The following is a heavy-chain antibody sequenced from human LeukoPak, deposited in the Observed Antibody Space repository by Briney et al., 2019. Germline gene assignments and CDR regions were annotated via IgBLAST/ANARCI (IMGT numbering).Heavy chain of an antibody. D-gene: IGHD3-10*01. CDR1: GFTFSSYG. Sequence: GRSLGLSCAASGFTFSSYGTHSVRQAPGKGREWVAVIWYDGSNKYYADSVKGRFTISRDNSKNTLYLQMNSLRAEDTAVYYCARDLSAGTYYSYFDYWGQGTLVTVSS. V-gene: IGHV3-33*01. J-gene: IGHJ4*02. CDR3: ARDLSAGTYYSYFDY. CDR2: IWYDGSNK.